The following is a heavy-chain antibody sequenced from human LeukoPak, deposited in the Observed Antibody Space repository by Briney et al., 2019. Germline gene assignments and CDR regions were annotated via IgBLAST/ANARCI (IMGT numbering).Heavy chain of an antibody. V-gene: IGHV3-43*02. J-gene: IGHJ4*02. CDR3: ARESESSGWYDY. CDR2: ISGDGGST. Sequence: GGSLRLSCAAPGFLFHDYAIHWVRQAPGKGLEWVSLISGDGGSTFYADSVKGRFTISRDNSKNSLYLQLNSLRSDDTALYYCARESESSGWYDYWGQGTLVTVPS. D-gene: IGHD6-19*01. CDR1: GFLFHDYA.